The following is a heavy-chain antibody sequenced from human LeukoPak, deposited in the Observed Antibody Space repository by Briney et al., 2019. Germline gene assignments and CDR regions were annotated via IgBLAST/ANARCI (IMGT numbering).Heavy chain of an antibody. D-gene: IGHD2-2*01. CDR1: GFTFNNNA. V-gene: IGHV3-23*01. J-gene: IGHJ3*01. CDR3: ARCTASCYANAFDV. Sequence: GGSLRLSCATSGFTFNNNAMSWVRQAPGKGLDWVSAINGCCEATVYADSVKGRFTISRDNSKNTLYLQMNSLRPDDTAVYYCARCTASCYANAFDVWGQGTLLTVSS. CDR2: INGCCEAT.